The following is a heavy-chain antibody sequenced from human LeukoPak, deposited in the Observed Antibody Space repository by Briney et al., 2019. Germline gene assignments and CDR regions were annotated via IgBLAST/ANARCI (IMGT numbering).Heavy chain of an antibody. D-gene: IGHD5-18*01. CDR2: VTAFNENT. CDR3: ARNSYGYKFSMDV. CDR1: GYTFTSYG. V-gene: IGHV1-18*01. J-gene: IGHJ6*03. Sequence: GASVRVSCKASGYTFTSYGINWVRQAPGQGLEWLGWVTAFNENTDYSRKVQGRVTMTRDRSTDTAYMELRSLRFDDTAVYYCARNSYGYKFSMDVWGKGTSVTVSS.